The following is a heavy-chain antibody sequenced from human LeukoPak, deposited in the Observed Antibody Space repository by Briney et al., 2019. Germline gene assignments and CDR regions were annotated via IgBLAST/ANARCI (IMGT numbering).Heavy chain of an antibody. CDR2: IYPGDSDT. J-gene: IGHJ6*02. D-gene: IGHD1-7*01. Sequence: GESLKISCKGSGYSFTSYWIGWVRQMPGKGLEWMGIIYPGDSDTRYSPSFQGQVTISADKSISTAYLQWSSLKASDTAMYYCARDPGITGTTSSYYGMDVWGQGTTVTVSS. CDR1: GYSFTSYW. CDR3: ARDPGITGTTSSYYGMDV. V-gene: IGHV5-51*01.